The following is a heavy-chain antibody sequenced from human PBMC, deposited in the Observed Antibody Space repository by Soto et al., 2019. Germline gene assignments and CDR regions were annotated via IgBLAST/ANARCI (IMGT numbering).Heavy chain of an antibody. Sequence: SETLSLTSTVYGGNFIGYYWSWIRQPPGKGLEWIGEINHSGSTNYNPSLKSRVTISVDTSKNQFSLKLSSVTAADTAVYYCARSRSITIFGVVIAYNWFDPWGQGTLVTVSS. CDR2: INHSGST. D-gene: IGHD3-3*01. V-gene: IGHV4-34*01. CDR3: ARSRSITIFGVVIAYNWFDP. J-gene: IGHJ5*02. CDR1: GGNFIGYY.